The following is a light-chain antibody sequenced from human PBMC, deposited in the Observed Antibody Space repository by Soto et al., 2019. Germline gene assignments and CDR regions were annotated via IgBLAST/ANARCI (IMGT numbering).Light chain of an antibody. J-gene: IGLJ1*01. V-gene: IGLV1-40*01. CDR2: GNS. CDR3: QSYDSSLSAPV. Sequence: QSVLTQPPSVSGAPGQRVTISCTGSSSNIGAGYDVHWYHQLPGTAPKLLIYGNSNRPSGVPDRFSGSKSGTSASLAITGLQAEDEADYYCQSYDSSLSAPVFGTGTKLTVL. CDR1: SSNIGAGYD.